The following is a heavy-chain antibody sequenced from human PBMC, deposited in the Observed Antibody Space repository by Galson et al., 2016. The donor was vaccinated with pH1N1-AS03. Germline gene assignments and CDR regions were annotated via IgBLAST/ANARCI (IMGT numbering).Heavy chain of an antibody. CDR2: ITGGSDTI. J-gene: IGHJ4*02. CDR3: ARGYCTGGSCNGRFDH. CDR1: GFTFRNYN. D-gene: IGHD2-15*01. Sequence: SLRLSCAASGFTFRNYNLNWVRQAPGKGLEWLSYITGGSDTIFYADSVRGRFTISRDNAKNSVFLQMNSLRPDDTAVYYCARGYCTGGSCNGRFDHWGQGTLVTVSS. V-gene: IGHV3-48*01.